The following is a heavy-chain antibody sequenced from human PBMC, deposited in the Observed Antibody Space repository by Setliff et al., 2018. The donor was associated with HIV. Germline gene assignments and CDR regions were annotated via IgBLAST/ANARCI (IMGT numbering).Heavy chain of an antibody. J-gene: IGHJ6*03. CDR3: ARHNTGYSYGYDYYYYYMDV. Sequence: SETLSLTCTVSGGSISSYYWSWIRQPPGKGLEWIGEINHSGSTNYNPSLRSRVTISVDTSKNHFSLRLSSVTAADTAVYYCARHNTGYSYGYDYYYYYMDVWGKGTTVTVSS. CDR2: INHSGST. V-gene: IGHV4-34*01. CDR1: GGSISSYY. D-gene: IGHD5-18*01.